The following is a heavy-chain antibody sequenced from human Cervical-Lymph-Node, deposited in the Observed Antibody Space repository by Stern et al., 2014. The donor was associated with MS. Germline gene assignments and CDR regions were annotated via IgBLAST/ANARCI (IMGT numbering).Heavy chain of an antibody. CDR3: VRDQSWSYDF. J-gene: IGHJ4*02. CDR1: GFSFSDYF. D-gene: IGHD1-26*01. CDR2: IRHKARSYTT. Sequence: EVQLVESGGDLVQPGGSLRLSCAASGFSFSDYFIDWVRQAPGKLLEWVGRIRHKARSYTTDYAASVKGRFTISRDDSQMSVYLQMNSLRTEDTAVYYCVRDQSWSYDFWGRGTLVTVSS. V-gene: IGHV3-72*01.